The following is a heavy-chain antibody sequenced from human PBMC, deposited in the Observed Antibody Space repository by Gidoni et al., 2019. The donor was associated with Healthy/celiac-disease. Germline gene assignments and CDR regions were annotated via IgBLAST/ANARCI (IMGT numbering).Heavy chain of an antibody. CDR1: GFTFSSYG. CDR3: AREGVVVITYYYYYGMDV. D-gene: IGHD3-22*01. Sequence: QVQLVESGGGVVQPGRSVRPSCAASGFTFSSYGMHWVRQAPGKGLEWVAVISYDGSNKYYADSVKGRFTISRDNSKNTLYLQMNSLRAEDTAVYYCAREGVVVITYYYYYGMDVWGQGTTVTVSS. V-gene: IGHV3-30*03. CDR2: ISYDGSNK. J-gene: IGHJ6*02.